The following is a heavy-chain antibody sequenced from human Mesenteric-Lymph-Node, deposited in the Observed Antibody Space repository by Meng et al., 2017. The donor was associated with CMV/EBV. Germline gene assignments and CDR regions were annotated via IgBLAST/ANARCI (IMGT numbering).Heavy chain of an antibody. CDR1: GFTFNSYW. J-gene: IGHJ4*02. CDR3: AKGGINYFDS. Sequence: GESLKISCAASGFTFNSYWMSWVRQAPGKGLEWVSFIRYDGSSTDYADSVKGRFTISRDDSKNTMYLQMNSLRAEDTAVYYCAKGGINYFDSWGQGTLVTVSS. D-gene: IGHD2-15*01. V-gene: IGHV3-30*02. CDR2: IRYDGSST.